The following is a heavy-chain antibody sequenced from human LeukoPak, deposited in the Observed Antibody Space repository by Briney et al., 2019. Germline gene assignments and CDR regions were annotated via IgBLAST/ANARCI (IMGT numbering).Heavy chain of an antibody. CDR3: ARDPESDYYMDV. CDR2: ISYDGSKK. J-gene: IGHJ6*03. Sequence: GRSLRLSCAASGFTFSTYAMHWVRQAPGKGLEWVAVISYDGSKKYYADSVKGRFTISRDNSRNTLYLQMNSLRAEDTAVYYCARDPESDYYMDVWGKGTTVTVSS. D-gene: IGHD1-14*01. V-gene: IGHV3-30-3*01. CDR1: GFTFSTYA.